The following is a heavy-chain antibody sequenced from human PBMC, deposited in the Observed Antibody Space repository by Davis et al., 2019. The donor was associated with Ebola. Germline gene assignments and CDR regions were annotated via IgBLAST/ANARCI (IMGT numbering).Heavy chain of an antibody. D-gene: IGHD2-2*02. Sequence: GESLKISCKGSGYSFTSYWIGWVRQMPGKGLEWMGIIYPGDSDTRYSPSFQGQVTISADKSISTAYLQWSSLKASDTAMYYCARTGVFYCSSTSCYKRDWFDPWGQGTLVTVSS. CDR3: ARTGVFYCSSTSCYKRDWFDP. CDR2: IYPGDSDT. J-gene: IGHJ5*02. CDR1: GYSFTSYW. V-gene: IGHV5-51*01.